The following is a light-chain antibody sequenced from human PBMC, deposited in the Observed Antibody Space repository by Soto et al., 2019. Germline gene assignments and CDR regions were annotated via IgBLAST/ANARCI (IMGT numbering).Light chain of an antibody. V-gene: IGKV1-39*01. J-gene: IGKJ4*01. CDR1: QSISTY. CDR2: AAS. Sequence: DIQMTQSPSSLSASVRDRVTITCRASQSISTYLNWYQQKPGKAPKLLIYAASSLQSWVPSRFSGSVSGTDFTLTVSSLQPEDFATYFCQQGYSTPLTFGGG. CDR3: QQGYSTPLT.